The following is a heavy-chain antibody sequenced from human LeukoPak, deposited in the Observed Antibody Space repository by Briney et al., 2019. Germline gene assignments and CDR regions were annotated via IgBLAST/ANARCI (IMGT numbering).Heavy chain of an antibody. V-gene: IGHV3-23*01. D-gene: IGHD6-19*01. Sequence: GGSLRLSCTASGFTFSSYAMSWVRQAPGKGLEWVSAISGSGGSTYYADSVKGRFTISRDNSKNTLYLQMNSLRAEDTAVYYCAKDRDSSGWYFDYWGQGTLVTVSS. CDR1: GFTFSSYA. CDR2: ISGSGGST. CDR3: AKDRDSSGWYFDY. J-gene: IGHJ4*02.